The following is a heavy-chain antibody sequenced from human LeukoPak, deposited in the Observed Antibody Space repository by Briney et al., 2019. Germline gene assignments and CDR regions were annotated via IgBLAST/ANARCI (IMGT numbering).Heavy chain of an antibody. CDR1: GFTFSSYA. CDR3: ARVGGYSYGPFYYYYYGMDV. J-gene: IGHJ6*02. CDR2: ISYDGSNK. D-gene: IGHD5-18*01. Sequence: PGGSLRLSCAASGFTFSSYAMHWVRQAPGKGLEWVAVISYDGSNKYYADSVKGRFTISRDNSKNTLYLQMNSLRAEDTAVYYCARVGGYSYGPFYYYYYGMDVWGQGTTVTVSS. V-gene: IGHV3-30*04.